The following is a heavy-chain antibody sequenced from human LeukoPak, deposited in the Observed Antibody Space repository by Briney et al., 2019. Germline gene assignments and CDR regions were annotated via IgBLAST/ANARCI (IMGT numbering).Heavy chain of an antibody. D-gene: IGHD2-8*01. CDR2: IYTSGSI. V-gene: IGHV4-4*07. Sequence: SGTLSLTFTVSGGSISCYYWNRIRQPTGKGREGIGRIYTSGSINYSPSLKSRVPMSVDTSKNQFSLKLSSLTAGHTIIYQCERVGEYYCAKFNGWGQGSLVTVSS. CDR1: GGSISCYY. CDR3: ERVGEYYCAKFNG. J-gene: IGHJ4*01.